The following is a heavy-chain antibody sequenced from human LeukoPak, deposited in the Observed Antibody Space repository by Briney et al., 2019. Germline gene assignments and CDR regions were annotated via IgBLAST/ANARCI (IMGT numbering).Heavy chain of an antibody. Sequence: PGRSLRLSCAASGFTFSSYGMHWVRQAPGKGLEWVAFIRYDGGNKYYADSVKGRFTISRDNSKNTLYLQMNSLRAEDTAVYYCAKDPALLRYFDWPIYPGDYWGQGNLVTVSS. V-gene: IGHV3-30*02. D-gene: IGHD3-9*01. CDR3: AKDPALLRYFDWPIYPGDY. CDR2: IRYDGGNK. J-gene: IGHJ4*02. CDR1: GFTFSSYG.